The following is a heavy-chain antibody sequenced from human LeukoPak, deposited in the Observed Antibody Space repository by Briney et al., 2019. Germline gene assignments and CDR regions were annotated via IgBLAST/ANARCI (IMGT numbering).Heavy chain of an antibody. V-gene: IGHV1-46*01. Sequence: GASVKVSCKASGYTFTSYYMHWVRQAPGQGLEWMGIINPSGGSTSYAQKFQGRVTMTRDTSTSTVYMELSSLRSEDTAVYYCARDEGYDFWSGYYFGSFDYWGQGTLVTVSS. D-gene: IGHD3-3*01. CDR1: GYTFTSYY. CDR3: ARDEGYDFWSGYYFGSFDY. CDR2: INPSGGST. J-gene: IGHJ4*02.